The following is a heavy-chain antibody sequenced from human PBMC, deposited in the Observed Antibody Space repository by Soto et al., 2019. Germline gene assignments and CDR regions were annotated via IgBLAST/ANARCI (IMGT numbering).Heavy chain of an antibody. CDR2: ISYDGSNK. V-gene: IGHV3-30-3*01. Sequence: GGSLRLSCAASGFTFSSYAMHWVRQAPGKGLEGVAVISYDGSNKYYADSVKGRFTISRDNSKNTLYLQMNSLRDEDTAVYYCAKAAARRLGWFDTWGQGTLVTVS. CDR1: GFTFSSYA. D-gene: IGHD6-6*01. CDR3: AKAAARRLGWFDT. J-gene: IGHJ5*02.